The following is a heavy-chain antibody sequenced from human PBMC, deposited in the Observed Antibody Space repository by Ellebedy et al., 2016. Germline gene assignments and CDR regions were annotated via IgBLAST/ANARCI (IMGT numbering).Heavy chain of an antibody. Sequence: GESLKISXEVSRFTFKDYAMNWVRQAPGKGLEWVSSISGSGENTYYIDSVKGRFTISRDNSKSRLYLEMNGLSAEDTAIYYCAKSGGISDYLLIQFDYWGQGTQVTVSS. D-gene: IGHD3/OR15-3a*01. CDR2: ISGSGENT. CDR3: AKSGGISDYLLIQFDY. CDR1: RFTFKDYA. J-gene: IGHJ4*02. V-gene: IGHV3-23*01.